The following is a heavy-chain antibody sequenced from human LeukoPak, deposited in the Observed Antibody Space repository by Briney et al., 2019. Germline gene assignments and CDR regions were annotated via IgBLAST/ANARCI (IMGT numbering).Heavy chain of an antibody. CDR3: AMYQGNLGEATDY. V-gene: IGHV4-38-2*01. D-gene: IGHD3-10*01. CDR2: LSHSGST. J-gene: IGHJ4*02. CDR1: GYSISSGYY. Sequence: SETLSLTCPVSGYSISSGYYWGWIRQPPGKGLERIGSLSHSGSTYYNPSLKRRVTISVDTSRNQFSLKLSSVTAADTAVYYCAMYQGNLGEATDYWGQETLVTVSS.